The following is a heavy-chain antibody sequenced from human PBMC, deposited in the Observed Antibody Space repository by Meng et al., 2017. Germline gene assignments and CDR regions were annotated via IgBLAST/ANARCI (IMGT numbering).Heavy chain of an antibody. V-gene: IGHV4-34*01. CDR1: GGSFSGYD. J-gene: IGHJ4*02. CDR3: ASSGYSYGYRFDY. CDR2: INHSGST. D-gene: IGHD5-18*01. Sequence: QGQRQRWGAGLLKAAETLSLTCAVYGGSFSGYDWSWIRQPPGKGLEWIGEINHSGSTNYNPSLKSRVTISVDTSKNQFSLKLSSVTAADTAVYYCASSGYSYGYRFDYWGQGTLVTVSS.